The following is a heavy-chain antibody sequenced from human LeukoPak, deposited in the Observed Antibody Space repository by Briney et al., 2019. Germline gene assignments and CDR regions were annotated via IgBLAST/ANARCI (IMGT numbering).Heavy chain of an antibody. CDR3: ARWYYYDSSGYFDY. D-gene: IGHD3-22*01. J-gene: IGHJ4*02. Sequence: GASVKVSCKASGYTFTSYGISWVRQAPGQGLEWMGWISTYNGNTNYAQKLQGRVTMTTDTYTSTAYMELRSLRSDDTAVYYCARWYYYDSSGYFDYWGQGTLVTVSS. CDR1: GYTFTSYG. V-gene: IGHV1-18*01. CDR2: ISTYNGNT.